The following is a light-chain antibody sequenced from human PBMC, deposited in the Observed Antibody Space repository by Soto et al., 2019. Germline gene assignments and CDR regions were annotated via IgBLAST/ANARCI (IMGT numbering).Light chain of an antibody. Sequence: QSVLTQPPSVSGAPGQRVTISCTGSSSNIGAGYDVHWYQQLPGTAPKLLIYANNNRPSGVPDRFSGSKSGTSASLAITGLQAEDEADYYCQSYDSSLSGYVFGIGTTVTVL. J-gene: IGLJ1*01. CDR2: ANN. CDR1: SSNIGAGYD. V-gene: IGLV1-40*01. CDR3: QSYDSSLSGYV.